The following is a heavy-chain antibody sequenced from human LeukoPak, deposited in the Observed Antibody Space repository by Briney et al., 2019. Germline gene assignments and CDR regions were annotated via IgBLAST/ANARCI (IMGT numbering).Heavy chain of an antibody. V-gene: IGHV4-59*01. CDR1: GGSISSYY. Sequence: SETLSLTCTVSGGSISSYYWSWIRQPPGKGLEWIGYIYYSGSTNYNPSLKSRVTISVDTSKNQFSLKLSSVTAADTAVYYCARDLGYYDSSGYLDYWGQGTLVTVSS. J-gene: IGHJ4*02. D-gene: IGHD3-22*01. CDR2: IYYSGST. CDR3: ARDLGYYDSSGYLDY.